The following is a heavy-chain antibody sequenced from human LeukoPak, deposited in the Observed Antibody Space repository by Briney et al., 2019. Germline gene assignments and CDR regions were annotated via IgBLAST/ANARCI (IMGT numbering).Heavy chain of an antibody. Sequence: SVKVSCKASGGTFSRYAISWVRQAPGQGLEWMGGIIPIFGTANYAQKFQGRVTITTDESTSTAYMELSSLRSEDTAVYYCARGGTYCSSASCRNYWFDPWGQGTLVTVSS. J-gene: IGHJ5*02. CDR2: IIPIFGTA. D-gene: IGHD2-15*01. V-gene: IGHV1-69*05. CDR1: GGTFSRYA. CDR3: ARGGTYCSSASCRNYWFDP.